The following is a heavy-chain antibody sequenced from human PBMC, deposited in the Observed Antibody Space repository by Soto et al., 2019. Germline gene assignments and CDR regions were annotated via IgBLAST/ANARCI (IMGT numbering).Heavy chain of an antibody. CDR2: ISGSGGST. CDR3: AKDREYYDFWSGSISPLDY. J-gene: IGHJ4*02. CDR1: GFTFSSYA. V-gene: IGHV3-23*01. D-gene: IGHD3-3*01. Sequence: GGSLRLSCAASGFTFSSYAMSWVRQAPGKGQEWVSAISGSGGSTYYADSVKGRFTISRDNSKNTLYLQMNNLRAEDTAVYYCAKDREYYDFWSGSISPLDYWGQGTLVTVS.